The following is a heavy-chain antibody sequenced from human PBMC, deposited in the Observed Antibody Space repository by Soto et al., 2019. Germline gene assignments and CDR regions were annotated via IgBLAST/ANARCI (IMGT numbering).Heavy chain of an antibody. CDR1: GYSFTSYA. D-gene: IGHD6-19*01. CDR3: ASVADYYYYGMDV. Sequence: QVQLVQSGAEVKKPGASVKVSCRASGYSFTSYAMNWVSQAPGQRLEWMGWINAGNGNTKYSQKFQGRVTITRDTSASTAYMELSSLRSEDTAVYYCASVADYYYYGMDVWGQGTTVTVSS. J-gene: IGHJ6*02. CDR2: INAGNGNT. V-gene: IGHV1-3*01.